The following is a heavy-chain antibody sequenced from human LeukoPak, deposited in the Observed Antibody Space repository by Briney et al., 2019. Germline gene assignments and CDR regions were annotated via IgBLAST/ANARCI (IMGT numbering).Heavy chain of an antibody. D-gene: IGHD6-13*01. CDR2: IRYDGSNK. V-gene: IGHV3-30*02. CDR3: AKDWALSVAAGTF. CDR1: GFTFSSYG. Sequence: GGSLRLSCAASGFTFSSYGMHWVRQAPGKGLEWVAFIRYDGSNKYYADSVKGRFTISRDSSKNTLYLQMNSLRAEDTAVYYCAKDWALSVAAGTFWGQGTLVTVSS. J-gene: IGHJ4*02.